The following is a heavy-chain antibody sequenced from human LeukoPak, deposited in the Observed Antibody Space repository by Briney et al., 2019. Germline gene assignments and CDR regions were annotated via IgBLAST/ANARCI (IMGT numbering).Heavy chain of an antibody. Sequence: GGSLRLSCAASGFTFSSYSMNWVRQAPGKGLEWVSSISSSSSYIYYADSVKGRFTISRDNAKNSLYLQMNSLRAEDTAVYYCASLPARSDGYNYRWGQGTLVTVSS. CDR2: ISSSSSYI. V-gene: IGHV3-21*01. D-gene: IGHD5-12*01. J-gene: IGHJ4*02. CDR3: ASLPARSDGYNYR. CDR1: GFTFSSYS.